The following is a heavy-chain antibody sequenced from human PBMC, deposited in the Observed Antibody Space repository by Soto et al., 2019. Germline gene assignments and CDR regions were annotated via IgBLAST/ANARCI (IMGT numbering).Heavy chain of an antibody. Sequence: PGGSLRLSCAASGISFADAWMSWVRQVPGRGLEWVGRIKSKIHGGTTDYAAPVKGRFTISRDDSKNTLYLQINSLKTEDTAVYYCSTDSRFLEWSSYYYGMDVWGPGTTVTVS. D-gene: IGHD3-3*01. V-gene: IGHV3-15*01. CDR2: IKSKIHGGTT. CDR3: STDSRFLEWSSYYYGMDV. J-gene: IGHJ6*02. CDR1: GISFADAW.